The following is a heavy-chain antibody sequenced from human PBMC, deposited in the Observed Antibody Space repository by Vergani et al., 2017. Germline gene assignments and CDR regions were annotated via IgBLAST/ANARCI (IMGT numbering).Heavy chain of an antibody. Sequence: EVHLVESGGGLVQPGRSLRLSCSGSVFTLGDYAMTWVRQAPGKGREWVAFIWSKPYGGTTEYAASVKGTFTISRDDSKSTAYLQISSLKAEDPAVYYCTRDRLDEGYAYFDYWGQGTLVTVSP. V-gene: IGHV3-49*04. D-gene: IGHD3-16*01. CDR2: IWSKPYGGTT. CDR1: VFTLGDYA. J-gene: IGHJ4*02. CDR3: TRDRLDEGYAYFDY.